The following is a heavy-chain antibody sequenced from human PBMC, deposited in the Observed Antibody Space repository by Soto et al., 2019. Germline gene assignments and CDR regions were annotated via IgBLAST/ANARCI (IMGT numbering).Heavy chain of an antibody. CDR3: ARGVKYGAYSRWFDP. CDR1: GYTFTSYD. V-gene: IGHV1-8*01. CDR2: MSPNSGNT. J-gene: IGHJ5*02. Sequence: QVQLVQSGAEVRKPGASVKVSCKASGYTFTSYDINWVRQATGQGLEYLGWMSPNSGNTGYVQKFQGRVTMTWDTPITTAYMELSSLRSEDTAVYFCARGVKYGAYSRWFDPWGQGTLVTVSS. D-gene: IGHD4-17*01.